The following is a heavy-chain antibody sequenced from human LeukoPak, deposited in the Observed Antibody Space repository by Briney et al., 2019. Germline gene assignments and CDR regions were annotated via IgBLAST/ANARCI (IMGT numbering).Heavy chain of an antibody. J-gene: IGHJ4*02. CDR2: IYTSGST. Sequence: PSETLSLTCTVSGGSISSYYWSWIRQPPGKGLEWIGYIYTSGSTNYNPSLKSRVTISVDTSKNQFSLKLSSVTAADTAVYYCVRLSSSDISSFDYWGQGTLVTVSS. CDR3: VRLSSSDISSFDY. V-gene: IGHV4-4*09. CDR1: GGSISSYY. D-gene: IGHD3-3*02.